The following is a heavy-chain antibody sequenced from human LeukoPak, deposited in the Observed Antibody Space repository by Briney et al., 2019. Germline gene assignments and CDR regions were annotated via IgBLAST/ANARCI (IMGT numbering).Heavy chain of an antibody. CDR2: INPNSGGT. V-gene: IGHV1-2*02. J-gene: IGHJ6*02. Sequence: ASVKVSCKASGYTFTGYYMHWVRQAPGQGLEWMGWINPNSGGTNYAQKFQGRVTTTRDTSISTAYMELSRLRSDDTAVYYCARGGYSSGWYANYYYGMDVWGQGTTVTVSS. CDR3: ARGGYSSGWYANYYYGMDV. CDR1: GYTFTGYY. D-gene: IGHD6-19*01.